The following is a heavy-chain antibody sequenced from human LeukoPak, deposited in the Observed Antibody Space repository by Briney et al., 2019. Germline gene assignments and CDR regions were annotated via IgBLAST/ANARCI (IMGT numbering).Heavy chain of an antibody. Sequence: ASVKVSCKASGYTFTGYYMHWVRQAPGQGLEWMGWINPNSGGTNYAQKFQGRVTMTGDTSISTAYMELSRLRSGDTAVYYCARVPGIQLWPSNFDYWGQGTLVTVSS. D-gene: IGHD5-18*01. CDR3: ARVPGIQLWPSNFDY. J-gene: IGHJ4*02. CDR1: GYTFTGYY. CDR2: INPNSGGT. V-gene: IGHV1-2*02.